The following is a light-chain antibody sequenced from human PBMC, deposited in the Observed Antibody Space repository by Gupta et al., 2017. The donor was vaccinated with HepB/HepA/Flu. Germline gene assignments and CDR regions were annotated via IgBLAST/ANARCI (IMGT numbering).Light chain of an antibody. CDR3: QTWGTGFRV. CDR1: SEYSTYA. Sequence: QLVLTQSPSASASLGASVKITCTLSSEYSTYAIAWHQQQPEKGPRYLMTLTSDGSHNKGYEIPDRFSGSSSGAERYHTISSLQSEDEGDDYCQTWGTGFRVVGGGNKLTVL. V-gene: IGLV4-69*01. CDR2: LTSDGSH. J-gene: IGLJ3*02.